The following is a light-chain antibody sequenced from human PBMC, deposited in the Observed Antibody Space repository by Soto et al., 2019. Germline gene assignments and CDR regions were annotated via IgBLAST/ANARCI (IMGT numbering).Light chain of an antibody. CDR3: VLYVGSGIAM. V-gene: IGLV8-61*01. CDR1: SGSVSTSYY. CDR2: STN. J-gene: IGLJ3*02. Sequence: QAVVTQEPSFSVSPGRTVTLTCGLSSGSVSTSYYPSWYQQTPGQAPRTLIYSTNTRSSGVPDRFSGSILGNKAALTITGAQADYESDYYCVLYVGSGIAMFGGGTKVTVL.